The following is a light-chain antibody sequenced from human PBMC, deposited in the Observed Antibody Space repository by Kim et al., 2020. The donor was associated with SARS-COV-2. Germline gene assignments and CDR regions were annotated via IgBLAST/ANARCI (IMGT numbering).Light chain of an antibody. CDR1: EDINTN. CDR2: GAS. V-gene: IGKV3-15*01. Sequence: VMTQSPATLSVSPGERATLSCRASEDINTNLAWYQQKPGQVPRLLIYGASTRATGVPARFSGSGSATEFTLTINSLQSEDFAVYYCQQYQKWPPITFGQGTRLEIK. CDR3: QQYQKWPPIT. J-gene: IGKJ5*01.